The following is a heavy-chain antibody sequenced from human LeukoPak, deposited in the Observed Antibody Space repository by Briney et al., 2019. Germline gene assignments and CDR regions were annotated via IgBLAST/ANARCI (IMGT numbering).Heavy chain of an antibody. CDR3: AREGRRKWELLPAY. CDR2: ISPNSGDT. CDR1: GYTFTTYY. J-gene: IGHJ4*02. V-gene: IGHV1-2*02. Sequence: ASVKVSCKASGYTFTTYYIHWVRQAPGQGLEWMGWISPNSGDTNYAQKFKGRVTMTRDTSITTAYMELSRLTFDDTAVYYCAREGRRKWELLPAYWGQGTLVTVSS. D-gene: IGHD1-26*01.